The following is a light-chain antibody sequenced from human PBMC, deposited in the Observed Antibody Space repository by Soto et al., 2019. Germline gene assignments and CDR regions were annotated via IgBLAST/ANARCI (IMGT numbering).Light chain of an antibody. J-gene: IGKJ2*02. Sequence: EIVLTQSPGTLSLSPGERATLSCRASQSVSSNFSAWYQQKPGQAPKLLISGASSRATGIPDRFSGSESGTDFTLTISRLEPEDFALYSCQQYGSSPGTFGQGTKLEIK. CDR1: QSVSSNF. CDR3: QQYGSSPGT. V-gene: IGKV3-20*01. CDR2: GAS.